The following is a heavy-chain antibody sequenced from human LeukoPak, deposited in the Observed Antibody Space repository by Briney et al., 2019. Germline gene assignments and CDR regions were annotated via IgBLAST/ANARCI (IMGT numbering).Heavy chain of an antibody. D-gene: IGHD4-17*01. J-gene: IGHJ3*02. CDR3: AREVLRSNAFDI. V-gene: IGHV3-21*01. CDR1: GFTFSSYS. Sequence: GGSLRLSCAASGFTFSSYSMNWVRQAPGKGLEWVSSISSSSSYIYYADSVKGRFTISRDNAKNSLYLQMNSLRAEDTAVYYYAREVLRSNAFDIWGQGTMVTVSS. CDR2: ISSSSSYI.